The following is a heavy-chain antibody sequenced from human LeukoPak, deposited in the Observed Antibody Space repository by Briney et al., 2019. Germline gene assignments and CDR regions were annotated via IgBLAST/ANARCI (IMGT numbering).Heavy chain of an antibody. CDR2: LYYSGST. J-gene: IGHJ5*02. Sequence: SETLSLTCTVSGGSVSSGSYYWSWIRQPPGKALEWIGYLYYSGSTNYNPSLKSRVTISVDTSKNQFSLNLSPVTAADPAAYYCARQRVPAAGNWFDPWGQGTLVTVSS. CDR3: ARQRVPAAGNWFDP. CDR1: GGSVSSGSYY. D-gene: IGHD2-2*01. V-gene: IGHV4-61*01.